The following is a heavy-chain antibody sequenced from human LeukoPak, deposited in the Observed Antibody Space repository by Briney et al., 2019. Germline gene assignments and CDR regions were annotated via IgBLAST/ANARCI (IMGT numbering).Heavy chain of an antibody. CDR2: INPNSGGT. Sequence: ASVKVSCKASGYTFTGYYMHWVRQAPGQGLEWMGWINPNSGGTNYAQKFQGRVTMTRDTSISTAYMELSRLRSDGTAVYYCASMYSSSWCFDYWGQGTLVTVSS. CDR3: ASMYSSSWCFDY. J-gene: IGHJ4*02. V-gene: IGHV1-2*02. CDR1: GYTFTGYY. D-gene: IGHD6-13*01.